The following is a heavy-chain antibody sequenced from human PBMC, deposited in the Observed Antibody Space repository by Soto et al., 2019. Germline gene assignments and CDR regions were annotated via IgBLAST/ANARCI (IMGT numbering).Heavy chain of an antibody. J-gene: IGHJ4*02. CDR1: GFSFSDFS. V-gene: IGHV3-48*01. Sequence: EVRLVESGGGKVQPGGSLRLSCAGSGFSFSDFSMNWVRQAPGKGLEWISYINRDSSVIMYADSLRGRVTISRDNAKNTLFLQINRLRVEDTAVYYCARDCAGTCWFAYWGPGIPVTVSS. D-gene: IGHD2-15*01. CDR3: ARDCAGTCWFAY. CDR2: INRDSSVI.